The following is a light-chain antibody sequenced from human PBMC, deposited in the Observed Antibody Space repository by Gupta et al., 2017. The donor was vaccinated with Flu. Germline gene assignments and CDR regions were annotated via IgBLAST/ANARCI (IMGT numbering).Light chain of an antibody. Sequence: SPAKMSVSKGERPTRSCRDSKSVRRILGWEQQKPDQPPRLIIYGASNSDTGTTGWFGGGGESKDFTLTSSRQQYEVCDGYYEQQNNTLWTFGQGTXVEIK. CDR1: KSVRRI. V-gene: IGKV3D-15*01. CDR3: QQNNTLWT. CDR2: GAS. J-gene: IGKJ1*01.